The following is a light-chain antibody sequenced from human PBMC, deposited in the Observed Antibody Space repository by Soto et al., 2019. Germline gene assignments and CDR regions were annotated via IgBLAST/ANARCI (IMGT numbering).Light chain of an antibody. V-gene: IGKV1-39*01. J-gene: IGKJ5*01. CDR3: QQYHSWPIT. CDR2: GSS. Sequence: DIHMTQSPSSLSPSVGDRVTRTCRASQSISRHLNWYQQKPGRAPRLLIYGSSNLQGGVPSRFSGSGSGTEFTLTISSLQSEDFAVYYCQQYHSWPITFGQGTRREIK. CDR1: QSISRH.